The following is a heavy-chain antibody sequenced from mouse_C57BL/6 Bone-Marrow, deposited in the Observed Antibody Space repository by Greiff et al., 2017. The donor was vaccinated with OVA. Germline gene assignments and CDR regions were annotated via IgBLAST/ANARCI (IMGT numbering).Heavy chain of an antibody. D-gene: IGHD1-2*01. J-gene: IGHJ4*01. V-gene: IGHV1-5*01. CDR2: INPGNSDT. CDR1: GYTFTSYW. CDR3: TERIPLPPYARDY. Sequence: EVKLQESGTVLARPGASVKMSCKTSGYTFTSYWMHWVKQRPGQGLEWIGAINPGNSDTSYNQKFKGKANLTAVTSASTAYMELGSLTTEDSAVYYCTERIPLPPYARDYWGQGTSVTVSS.